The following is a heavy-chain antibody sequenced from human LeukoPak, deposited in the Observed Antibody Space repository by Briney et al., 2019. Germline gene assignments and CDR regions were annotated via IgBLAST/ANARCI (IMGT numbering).Heavy chain of an antibody. J-gene: IGHJ3*02. V-gene: IGHV4-59*01. D-gene: IGHD3-3*01. CDR2: IYYSGST. Sequence: PSETLSLTCTVSGGSISTYYWSWIRQPPGKGLEWIGYIYYSGSTKYKPSLKSRVTISVDTSKNQFSLKLSSVTAADTAVYYCARGRFLDAFDIWGQGTMVTVSS. CDR3: ARGRFLDAFDI. CDR1: GGSISTYY.